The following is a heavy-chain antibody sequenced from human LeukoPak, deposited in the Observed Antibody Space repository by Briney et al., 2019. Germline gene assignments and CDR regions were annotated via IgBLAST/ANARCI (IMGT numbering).Heavy chain of an antibody. V-gene: IGHV4-34*01. CDR1: GGSFSGYY. J-gene: IGHJ4*02. CDR3: ARVRYTGYSSSWYYFDY. D-gene: IGHD6-13*01. Sequence: SETLSLTCAVYGGSFSGYYWSWIRQPPGKGLEWIGEINHSGSTNYNPSLKSRVTIPVDTSKNQFSLKLSSVTAADTAVYYCARVRYTGYSSSWYYFDYWGQGTLVTVSS. CDR2: INHSGST.